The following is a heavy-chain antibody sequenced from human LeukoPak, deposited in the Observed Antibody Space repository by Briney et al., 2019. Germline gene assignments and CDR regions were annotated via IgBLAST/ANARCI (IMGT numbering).Heavy chain of an antibody. D-gene: IGHD6-13*01. CDR3: AKPTYCLPSSRPYWYFDL. V-gene: IGHV3-53*05. CDR2: IYSGGST. CDR1: GFTVSSNY. J-gene: IGHJ2*01. Sequence: GGSLRLSCAASGFTVSSNYMSWVRQAPGKGLEWVSVIYSGGSTYYADSVKGRFTISRDNSENTLYLQMNSLRVEDRGVYYCAKPTYCLPSSRPYWYFDLWGRGTLVTVSS.